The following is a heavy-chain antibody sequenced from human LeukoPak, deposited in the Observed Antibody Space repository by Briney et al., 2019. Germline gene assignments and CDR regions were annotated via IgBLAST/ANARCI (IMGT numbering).Heavy chain of an antibody. D-gene: IGHD3-10*01. CDR2: ISGSGGST. CDR1: GFTFSSYA. CDR3: AKGGVLWFGESRFDY. V-gene: IGHV3-23*01. Sequence: PGGSLRLSCAASGFTFSSYAMSWARQAPGKGLEWVSAISGSGGSTYYADSVKGRFTISRDNSKNTLYLQMNSLRAEDTAVYYCAKGGVLWFGESRFDYWGQGTLATVSS. J-gene: IGHJ4*02.